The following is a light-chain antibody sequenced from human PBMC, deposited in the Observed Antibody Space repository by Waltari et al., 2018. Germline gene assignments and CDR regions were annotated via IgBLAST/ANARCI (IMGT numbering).Light chain of an antibody. Sequence: CRASHSLNNYLALYQQKPGKAPKLLIYKASNLEGGVPSRFSGSGSGTEFTLTISSLQPDDFATYYCQQYNGYPPYTFGQGTKLEI. CDR3: QQYNGYPPYT. CDR1: HSLNNY. CDR2: KAS. V-gene: IGKV1-5*03. J-gene: IGKJ2*01.